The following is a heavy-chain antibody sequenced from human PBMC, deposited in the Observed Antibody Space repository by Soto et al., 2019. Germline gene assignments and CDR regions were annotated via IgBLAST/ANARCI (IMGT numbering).Heavy chain of an antibody. Sequence: SGPTLVNPTQTLTLTCTFSGFSLSTSGVGVGWIRQSPGKALEWLTLFYWDDDRRYNPSLKNRLTFTKDTSKNQVVLRMTNMDPVDTAIYYCVHGSSIVGAAAFDYWGQGILVTVSS. CDR3: VHGSSIVGAAAFDY. CDR1: GFSLSTSGVG. V-gene: IGHV2-5*02. D-gene: IGHD1-26*01. J-gene: IGHJ4*02. CDR2: FYWDDDR.